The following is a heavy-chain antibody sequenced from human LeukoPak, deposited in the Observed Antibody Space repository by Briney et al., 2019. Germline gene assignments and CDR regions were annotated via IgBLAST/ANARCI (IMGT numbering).Heavy chain of an antibody. CDR2: INHSGST. D-gene: IGHD3-10*01. V-gene: IGHV4-34*01. J-gene: IGHJ5*02. Sequence: SETLSLTCAVYGGSFSGYYWSWIRQPPGKGLEWIGEINHSGSTNYNPSLKSRVTISVDTSKNQFSLKLSSVTAADTAVYYCARSRHRFGELLRFGPWGQGTLVTVSS. CDR3: ARSRHRFGELLRFGP. CDR1: GGSFSGYY.